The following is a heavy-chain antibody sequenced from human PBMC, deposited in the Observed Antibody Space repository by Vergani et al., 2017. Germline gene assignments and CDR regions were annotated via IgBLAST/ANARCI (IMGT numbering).Heavy chain of an antibody. CDR1: GGSFSGYY. CDR3: ARAVAEVVTAPYWYFDL. J-gene: IGHJ2*01. Sequence: QVQLQQWGAGLLKPSATLSLTCAVYGGSFSGYYWSWIRQPPGKGLEWIGEINHSGSTNYNPSLKSRVTISVDTSKNQFSLKLSSVTAADTAVYYCARAVAEVVTAPYWYFDLWGRGTLVTVSS. V-gene: IGHV4-34*01. CDR2: INHSGST. D-gene: IGHD2-21*02.